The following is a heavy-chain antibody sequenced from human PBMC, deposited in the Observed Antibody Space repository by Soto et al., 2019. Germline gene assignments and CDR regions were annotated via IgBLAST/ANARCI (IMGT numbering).Heavy chain of an antibody. CDR1: GYSFINYA. CDR3: ARDHYYGSGSYNYFAY. D-gene: IGHD3-10*01. Sequence: ASVKVSCKASGYSFINYAIHWVRQAPGQRLEWMGRIIAGNGDTKYSQKFQGRVTIARDTSASTAYMELSSLISEGTAVYYCARDHYYGSGSYNYFAYWGQGSLVTVSS. J-gene: IGHJ4*02. CDR2: IIAGNGDT. V-gene: IGHV1-3*01.